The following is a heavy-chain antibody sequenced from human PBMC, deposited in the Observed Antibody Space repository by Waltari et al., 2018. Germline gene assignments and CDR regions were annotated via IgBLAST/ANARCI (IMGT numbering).Heavy chain of an antibody. J-gene: IGHJ3*02. CDR1: AFNFDDSA. Sequence: EVQLVEAGGGLVQPGRSLRLSCAAPAFNFDDSAMLWVRQAPGKGLEWVSAISSSSSDIYYADSVKGRFTISRDNAKNSLFLQLNSLRDEDTAVYYCARDLGVYAFDIWGQGTMVTVSS. D-gene: IGHD3-16*01. CDR3: ARDLGVYAFDI. CDR2: ISSSSSDI. V-gene: IGHV3-21*01.